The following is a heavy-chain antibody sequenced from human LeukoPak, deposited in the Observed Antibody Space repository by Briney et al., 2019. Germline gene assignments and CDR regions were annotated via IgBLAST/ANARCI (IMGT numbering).Heavy chain of an antibody. CDR2: INTSGST. CDR3: ARAAFGYYGSGSYYKSGFDY. J-gene: IGHJ4*02. V-gene: IGHV4-61*02. D-gene: IGHD3-10*01. CDR1: GGAISSGSYY. Sequence: SQTLSLTCTVSGGAISSGSYYWSWIRQPAGKGLEWIGRINTSGSTNYNPSLKSRVTISVDMSKNQFSLKLSSVTAADTAVYYCARAAFGYYGSGSYYKSGFDYWGQGTLVTVSS.